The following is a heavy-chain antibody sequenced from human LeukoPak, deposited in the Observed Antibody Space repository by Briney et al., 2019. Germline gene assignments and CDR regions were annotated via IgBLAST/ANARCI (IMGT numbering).Heavy chain of an antibody. Sequence: SETLTLTCTDSGGSISSYYWSWIRQPPGKGLEWIGYIYYSGSTNYNPSLKSRVTISVDTSKNQFSLKLSSVTAADTAVYYCAGESSSWYGRAFDYWGQGTLVTVSS. V-gene: IGHV4-59*01. D-gene: IGHD6-13*01. CDR1: GGSISSYY. CDR2: IYYSGST. CDR3: AGESSSWYGRAFDY. J-gene: IGHJ4*02.